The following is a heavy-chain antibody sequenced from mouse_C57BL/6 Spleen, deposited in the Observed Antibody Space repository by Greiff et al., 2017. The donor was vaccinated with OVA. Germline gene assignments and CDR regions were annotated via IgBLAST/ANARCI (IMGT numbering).Heavy chain of an antibody. Sequence: EVQLVESGGGLVKPGGSLKLSCAASGFTFSSYAMSWVRQTPEKRLEWVATISDGGSYTYYPDNVKGRFTISRDNAKNNLYLQMSHLKSEDTAMYYCARDDDGYGYWGQGTTLTVSS. V-gene: IGHV5-4*01. J-gene: IGHJ2*01. D-gene: IGHD2-3*01. CDR1: GFTFSSYA. CDR3: ARDDDGYGY. CDR2: ISDGGSYT.